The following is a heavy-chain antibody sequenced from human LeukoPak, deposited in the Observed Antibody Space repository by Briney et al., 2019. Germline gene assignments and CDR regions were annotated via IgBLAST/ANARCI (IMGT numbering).Heavy chain of an antibody. D-gene: IGHD2-21*02. CDR1: GGTFSSYA. Sequence: GASVKVSCKASGGTFSSYAISWVRQAPGQGLEWMGRIIPILGIANYAQKFQGRVTITADKSTSTAYMELSSLRSEDTAVYYCARDKDFIVVVTATAGGSWFDPWGQGTLVTVSS. CDR3: ARDKDFIVVVTATAGGSWFDP. CDR2: IIPILGIA. J-gene: IGHJ5*02. V-gene: IGHV1-69*04.